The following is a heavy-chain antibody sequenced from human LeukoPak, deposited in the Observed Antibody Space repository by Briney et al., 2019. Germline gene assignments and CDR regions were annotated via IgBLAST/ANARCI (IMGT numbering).Heavy chain of an antibody. J-gene: IGHJ3*02. D-gene: IGHD3-3*01. CDR3: ARGLSLRFLEWSSDAFDI. CDR2: IIPIFGTA. CDR1: GGTFSSYA. Sequence: SVKVSCKASGGTFSSYAISWVRQAPGQGLEWMGGIIPIFGTANYAQKFQGRVTITRNTSISTAYMELSSLRSEDTAVYYCARGLSLRFLEWSSDAFDIWGQGTMVTVSS. V-gene: IGHV1-69*05.